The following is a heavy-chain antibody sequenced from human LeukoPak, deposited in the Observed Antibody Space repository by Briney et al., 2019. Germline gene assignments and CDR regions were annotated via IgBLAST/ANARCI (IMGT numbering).Heavy chain of an antibody. CDR1: GGSISSYY. J-gene: IGHJ4*02. Sequence: SETLSLTCTASGGSISSYYWSWIRQPPGKGLEWIGYIYYSGSTNYNPSLKSRVTISVDTSKNQFSLKLSSVTAADTAVYYCASSPSGSSWSYFDYWGQGTLVTVSS. V-gene: IGHV4-59*01. CDR2: IYYSGST. CDR3: ASSPSGSSWSYFDY. D-gene: IGHD6-13*01.